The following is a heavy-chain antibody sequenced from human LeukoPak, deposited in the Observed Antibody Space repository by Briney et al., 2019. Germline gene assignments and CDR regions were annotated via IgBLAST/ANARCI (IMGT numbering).Heavy chain of an antibody. CDR2: IKEDGSEK. CDR1: GFTFSRYW. J-gene: IGHJ3*02. D-gene: IGHD3-10*01. CDR3: ATNLRITMVRGGVGAIDI. V-gene: IGHV3-7*01. Sequence: PGGSLRLSCAASGFTFSRYWMSWVRQAPGKGLEWVANIKEDGSEKYYVDSVKGRFTISRDNAKNSLYLQMNSLRAEDTAVYYCATNLRITMVRGGVGAIDIWGQGTMVTVSS.